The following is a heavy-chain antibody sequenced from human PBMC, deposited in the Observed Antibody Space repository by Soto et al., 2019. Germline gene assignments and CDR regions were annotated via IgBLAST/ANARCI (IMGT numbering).Heavy chain of an antibody. CDR1: GFPFSSYG. CDR2: ISYDGSNK. Sequence: QVQLVESGGGVVQPGRSLRLSCAASGFPFSSYGMHWVREAPGKGLEWVAVISYDGSNKYYADSVKGRFTISSDNSASPLYLQMNSLRPEDTALYYCVGGQYYFDYRGQGTLVTVSP. CDR3: VGGQYYFDY. V-gene: IGHV3-30*03. J-gene: IGHJ4*02. D-gene: IGHD3-10*01.